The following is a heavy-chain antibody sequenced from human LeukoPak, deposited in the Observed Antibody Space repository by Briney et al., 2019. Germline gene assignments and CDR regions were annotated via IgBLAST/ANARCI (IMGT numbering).Heavy chain of an antibody. D-gene: IGHD6-19*01. J-gene: IGHJ3*02. CDR2: INPSGGST. V-gene: IGHV1-46*01. CDR1: GYTFTSYY. CDR3: ARGLGYSSGWYGVRSAFDI. Sequence: ASVKVSCKASGYTFTSYYMHWVRQAPGQGLEWMGIINPSGGSTSYAQKFQGRVTMTRDTSISTAYMELSRLRSDDTAVYYCARGLGYSSGWYGVRSAFDIWGQGTMVTVSS.